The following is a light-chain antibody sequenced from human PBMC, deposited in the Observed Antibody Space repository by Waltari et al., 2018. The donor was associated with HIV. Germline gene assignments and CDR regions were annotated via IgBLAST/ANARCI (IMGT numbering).Light chain of an antibody. Sequence: QSVLTQPPSASGTPGQRVTISCSGSSSNIGNNSVDWYQQLPRTAPKLLIYSKNQRPSGVPDRFSGSKSDTSASLAISGLQSEDEADYYCAAWDDRLNGYVFGSGTKVTVL. CDR1: SSNIGNNS. CDR3: AAWDDRLNGYV. V-gene: IGLV1-44*01. J-gene: IGLJ1*01. CDR2: SKN.